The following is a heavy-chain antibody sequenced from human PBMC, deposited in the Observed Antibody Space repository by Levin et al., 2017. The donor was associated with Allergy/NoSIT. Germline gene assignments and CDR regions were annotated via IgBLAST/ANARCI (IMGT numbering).Heavy chain of an antibody. V-gene: IGHV4-59*01. CDR2: IYYSGST. D-gene: IGHD4-17*01. CDR3: ARGGATVTRNNWFDP. Sequence: SETLSLTCTVSGGSISSYYWSWIRQPPGKGLEWIGYIYYSGSTNYNPSLKSRVTISVDTSKNQFSLKLSSVTAADTAVYYCARGGATVTRNNWFDPWGQGTLVTVSS. CDR1: GGSISSYY. J-gene: IGHJ5*02.